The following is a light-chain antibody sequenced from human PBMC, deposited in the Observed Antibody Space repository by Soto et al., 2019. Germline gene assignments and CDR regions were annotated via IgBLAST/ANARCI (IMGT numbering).Light chain of an antibody. CDR2: XNN. J-gene: IGLJ1*01. Sequence: QSVXXQPXXXSGXXXQXVXISXXXXXXXIGAGYDVHWYQQLPGTAPKXXIXXNNNRPSGVPDRXXGSKSGTSASLAITGLQAEDEADYYCQSYDSSLGYVFXTGTKVTVL. V-gene: IGLV1-40*01. CDR3: QSYDSSLGYV. CDR1: XXXIGAGYD.